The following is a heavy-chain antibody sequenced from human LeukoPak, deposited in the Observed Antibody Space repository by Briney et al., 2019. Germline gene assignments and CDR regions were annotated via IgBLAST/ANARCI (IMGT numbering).Heavy chain of an antibody. V-gene: IGHV5-51*01. CDR3: ARETIAVAARVFDY. CDR2: IYPGDSDT. CDR1: GFRFTSYW. J-gene: IGHJ4*02. D-gene: IGHD6-19*01. Sequence: GESLKISCKGAGFRFTSYWIGWVRQMPGKGLEWMGTIYPGDSDTRYSPSFQGQVTISADKSISTAYLQWSSLKASDTAMYYCARETIAVAARVFDYWGQGTLVTVSS.